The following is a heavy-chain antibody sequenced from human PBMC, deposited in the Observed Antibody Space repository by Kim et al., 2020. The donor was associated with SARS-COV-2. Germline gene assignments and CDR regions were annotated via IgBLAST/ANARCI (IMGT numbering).Heavy chain of an antibody. Sequence: GGSLRLSCTASGFTVSNSGMAWVGKAPGTGKEWVSAIGVSGSTFYPDSVRGRFIISRDNSENTLYLQMNSLRVEDTAIYYCAKERVGSGWGSYHEYWGQGTLVTVS. CDR1: GFTVSNSG. V-gene: IGHV3-23*01. CDR2: IGVSGST. CDR3: AKERVGSGWGSYHEY. J-gene: IGHJ4*02. D-gene: IGHD6-25*01.